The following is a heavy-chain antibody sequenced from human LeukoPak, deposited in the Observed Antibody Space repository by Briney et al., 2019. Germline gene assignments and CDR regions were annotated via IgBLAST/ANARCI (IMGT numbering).Heavy chain of an antibody. V-gene: IGHV1-69*05. CDR1: GGTFSSYA. J-gene: IGHJ4*02. CDR2: IIPIFGTA. Sequence: SVKVSCKASGGTFSSYAISWVRQAPGQGLEWMGRIIPIFGTANYAQNFQGRVTITTDESTSTAYMELSSLRSEDTAVYYCARMPSGWYGYYFDYWGQGTLVTVSS. CDR3: ARMPSGWYGYYFDY. D-gene: IGHD6-19*01.